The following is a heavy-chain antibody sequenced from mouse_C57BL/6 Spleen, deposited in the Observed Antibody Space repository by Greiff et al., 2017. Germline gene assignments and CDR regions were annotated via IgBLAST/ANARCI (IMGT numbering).Heavy chain of an antibody. D-gene: IGHD2-1*01. CDR2: INPSSGYT. J-gene: IGHJ2*01. CDR3: ASFYYGNYFDY. CDR1: GYTFTSYW. Sequence: VQVVESGAELAKPGASVKLSCKASGYTFTSYWMHWVKQRPGQGLEWIGYINPSSGYTKYNQKFKDKATLTADKSSSTAYMQLSSLTYEDSAVYYCASFYYGNYFDYWGQGTTLTVSS. V-gene: IGHV1-7*01.